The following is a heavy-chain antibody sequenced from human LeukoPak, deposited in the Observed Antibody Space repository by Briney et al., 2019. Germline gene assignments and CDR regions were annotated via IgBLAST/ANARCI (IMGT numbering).Heavy chain of an antibody. CDR2: MNPNSGNT. D-gene: IGHD3-10*01. CDR1: GYTFTSYD. Sequence: ASVKVSCKASGYTFTSYDINWVRQATGQGLEWMGWMNPNSGNTGYAQKLQGRVTMTRNTSISTAYMELSSLRSEDTAVYYCARVFRTNGSGSRGSFGYWGQGTLVTVSS. V-gene: IGHV1-8*01. J-gene: IGHJ4*02. CDR3: ARVFRTNGSGSRGSFGY.